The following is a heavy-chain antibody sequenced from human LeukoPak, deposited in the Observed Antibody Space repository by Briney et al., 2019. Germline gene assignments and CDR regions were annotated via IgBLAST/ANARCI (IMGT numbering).Heavy chain of an antibody. CDR2: ISYDGSNK. V-gene: IGHV3-30-3*01. J-gene: IGHJ4*02. D-gene: IGHD6-13*01. CDR1: GFTFSSYA. CDR3: AHGRGSSWPTYYFDY. Sequence: GGSLRLSCAASGFTFSSYAMHWVRQAPGKGLEWVAVISYDGSNKYYADSVKGRFTISRDNSKNTLYLQMNSLRAEDTAVYYCAHGRGSSWPTYYFDYWGQGTLVTVSS.